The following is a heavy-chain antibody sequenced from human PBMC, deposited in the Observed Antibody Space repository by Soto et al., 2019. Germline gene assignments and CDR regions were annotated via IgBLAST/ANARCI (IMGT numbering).Heavy chain of an antibody. CDR2: IVWNDEK. Sequence: QITLKESGPALVKPTQTLTLTCTFSGFSLHTSEVGVGWIRQPPGKALEWLALIVWNDEKRYSPSLKRRLTITKDTSKNQVVLAMTDMDPVDTATYSCAHNIRGNDYYIVDYWGPGTLVTVSS. J-gene: IGHJ4*02. D-gene: IGHD3-3*01. CDR1: GFSLHTSEVG. V-gene: IGHV2-5*01. CDR3: AHNIRGNDYYIVDY.